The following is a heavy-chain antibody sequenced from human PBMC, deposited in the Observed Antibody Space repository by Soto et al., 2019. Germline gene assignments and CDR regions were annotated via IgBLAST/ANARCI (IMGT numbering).Heavy chain of an antibody. J-gene: IGHJ4*02. CDR2: ISWEGGSI. CDR1: GFTFNNYA. CDR3: AKDHDEDFGYDLDYFNY. Sequence: EVPLVESGGDLVQPGRSLRLSCSASGFTFNNYAMHWVRQAPGKGLEWVSGISWEGGSIGYADSVKGRFTISRDNAKNPLYLEMNSLRSEDTALYYCAKDHDEDFGYDLDYFNYWGQGTLVTVSS. D-gene: IGHD5-12*01. V-gene: IGHV3-9*01.